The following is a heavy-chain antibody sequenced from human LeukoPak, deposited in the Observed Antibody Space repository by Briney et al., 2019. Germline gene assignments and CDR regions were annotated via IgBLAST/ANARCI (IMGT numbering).Heavy chain of an antibody. Sequence: PSQTLSLTCTVSSGSISSGTYYWSWIRQPAGRGLEWIGRITSSGSTNYHPSLKNRVTISVDTSKNHFSLKLSSVTAADTAVYYCARTPRIAAAESFDFWGQGTLVTVSS. CDR3: ARTPRIAAAESFDF. J-gene: IGHJ4*02. D-gene: IGHD6-13*01. V-gene: IGHV4-61*02. CDR2: ITSSGST. CDR1: SGSISSGTYY.